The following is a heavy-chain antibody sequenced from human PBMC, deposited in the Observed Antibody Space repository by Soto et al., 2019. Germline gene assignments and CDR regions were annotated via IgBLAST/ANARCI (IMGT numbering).Heavy chain of an antibody. CDR2: VSSTGGT. D-gene: IGHD2-21*01. V-gene: IGHV4-39*01. CDR3: ARQQDKTCSDDFLNLYGIDV. CDR1: GGPISSSTYH. J-gene: IGHJ3*01. Sequence: PSETLSLTCTVSGGPISSSTYHWGWIRLPPGKGLEWIGTVSSTGGTFYNPSLRGRVTISVDTSKNQFSLKLSSVTAADTAVYYCARQQDKTCSDDFLNLYGIDVWGQGTMVTVSS.